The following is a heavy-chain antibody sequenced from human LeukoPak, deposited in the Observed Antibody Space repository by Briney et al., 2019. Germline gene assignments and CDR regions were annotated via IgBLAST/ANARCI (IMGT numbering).Heavy chain of an antibody. D-gene: IGHD3-22*01. V-gene: IGHV4-34*01. J-gene: IGHJ4*01. CDR3: ATLGGLYYESHGYTDFDH. Sequence: PSESLSLTCSVSGFSRSPYYWRWIRQPPGGGLEGCGGVNQSRRTNYNPSLKSRVPIPVQKFKKQFSLEVPSVTDAATAIYHCATLGGLYYESHGYTDFDHWGQEPWSPSPQ. CDR2: VNQSRRT. CDR1: GFSRSPYY.